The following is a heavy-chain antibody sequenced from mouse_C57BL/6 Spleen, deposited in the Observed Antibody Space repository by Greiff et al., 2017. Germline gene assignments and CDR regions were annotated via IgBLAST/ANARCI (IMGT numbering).Heavy chain of an antibody. CDR2: ISSCSSTI. J-gene: IGHJ2*01. CDR3: ASSRYGNYFDY. CDR1: GFTFSDYG. V-gene: IGHV5-17*01. Sequence: EVKLVESGGGLVKPGGSLKLSCAASGFTFSDYGMHWVRQAPEKGLEWVAYISSCSSTIYYADTLKGRFTISRDNAKNTLFLQMTSLRSEDTAMYYYASSRYGNYFDYWGQGTTLTVSS. D-gene: IGHD2-1*01.